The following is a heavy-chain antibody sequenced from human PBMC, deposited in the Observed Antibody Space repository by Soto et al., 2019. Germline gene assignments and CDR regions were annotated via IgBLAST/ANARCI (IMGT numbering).Heavy chain of an antibody. J-gene: IGHJ4*02. Sequence: GGYLRLSCAASGITFSSYGMHWVRQAPGKGLEWVAVISYDGSNKYYADSVKGRFTISRDNSKNTLYLQMNSLRAEDTAVYYCAKDRLWNLYGEYPHYFDYWGQGTLVTVSS. D-gene: IGHD4-17*01. V-gene: IGHV3-30*18. CDR3: AKDRLWNLYGEYPHYFDY. CDR2: ISYDGSNK. CDR1: GITFSSYG.